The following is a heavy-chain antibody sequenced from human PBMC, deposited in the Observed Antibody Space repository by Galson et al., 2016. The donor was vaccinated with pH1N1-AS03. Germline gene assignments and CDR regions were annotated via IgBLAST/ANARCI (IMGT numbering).Heavy chain of an antibody. J-gene: IGHJ3*02. D-gene: IGHD1-26*01. CDR1: GGSISGYY. CDR3: ARVIGGGYYAFYI. Sequence: LSLTCTVPGGSISGYYWSWIRQPAGKGLEWIGRMYTSGSTNYNPSLKSRVTMSVDTSKNQLSLKLSSVTAADTAVYYCARVIGGGYYAFYIWGQGTMVTVSS. CDR2: MYTSGST. V-gene: IGHV4-4*07.